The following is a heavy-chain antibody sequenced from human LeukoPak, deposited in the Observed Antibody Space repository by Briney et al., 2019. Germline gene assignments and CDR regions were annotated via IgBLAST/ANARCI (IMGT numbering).Heavy chain of an antibody. CDR3: ARDYDSSGRDAFDI. D-gene: IGHD3-22*01. Sequence: ASVKVSCKASGYTFTSYDINWVRQVTGQGLEWMGWMNPKSGNTGYAQKFQGRVTITRNTSISTAYMEVSSLRYEDTAVYYCARDYDSSGRDAFDIWGQGTMVTVSS. V-gene: IGHV1-8*03. J-gene: IGHJ3*02. CDR1: GYTFTSYD. CDR2: MNPKSGNT.